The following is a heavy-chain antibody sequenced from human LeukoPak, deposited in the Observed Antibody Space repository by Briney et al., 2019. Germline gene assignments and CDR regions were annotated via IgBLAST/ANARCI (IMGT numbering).Heavy chain of an antibody. J-gene: IGHJ4*02. CDR3: ARRQGTTLSFDY. CDR2: INAYNGNT. CDR1: GYTFTIYG. Sequence: RASVTVSFKASGYTFTIYGFSWVRQAPGQGLEWMGWINAYNGNTNYAQKLQGRVTMTTDTSTSTAYMELRSLRFDDTAVYYCARRQGTTLSFDYWGQGTLVTVSS. D-gene: IGHD1-1*01. V-gene: IGHV1-18*01.